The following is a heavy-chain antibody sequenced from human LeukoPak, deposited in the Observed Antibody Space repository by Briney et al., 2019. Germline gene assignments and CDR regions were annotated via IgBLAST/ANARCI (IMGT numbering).Heavy chain of an antibody. Sequence: GGSLRLSCAASGFPFSSYGMHWVRQAPGKGLEWVAFIRYDGSNKYYADSVKGRFTISRDNSKNTLYLQMNSLRAEDTAVYYCAKDRLTEDILTGYYYWGQGTLVTVSS. J-gene: IGHJ4*02. D-gene: IGHD3-9*01. CDR2: IRYDGSNK. CDR1: GFPFSSYG. CDR3: AKDRLTEDILTGYYY. V-gene: IGHV3-30*02.